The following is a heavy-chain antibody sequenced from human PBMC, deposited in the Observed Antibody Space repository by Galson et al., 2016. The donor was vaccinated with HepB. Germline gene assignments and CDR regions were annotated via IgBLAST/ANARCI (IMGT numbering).Heavy chain of an antibody. CDR2: INQSGNT. CDR1: GGSFSGYY. D-gene: IGHD5-18*01. CDR3: ARGYSLFDY. Sequence: SETLYLTCAVYGGSFSGYYWSWIRQPPGKGLEWIGEINQSGNTNYQPSLKSRVTMSIDTSNNQFSLKLSSVTAADTAVFYCARGYSLFDYWGQGTLVTVSS. V-gene: IGHV4-34*01. J-gene: IGHJ4*02.